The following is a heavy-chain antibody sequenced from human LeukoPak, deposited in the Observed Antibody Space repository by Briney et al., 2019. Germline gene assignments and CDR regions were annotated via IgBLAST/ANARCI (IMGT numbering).Heavy chain of an antibody. J-gene: IGHJ5*01. D-gene: IGHD1-26*01. CDR2: INPDSGGS. CDR1: GYTFTGHY. V-gene: IGHV1-2*02. Sequence: GASVKVSCKASGYTFTGHYIHWVRQAPGPGLQWMGWINPDSGGSNSAQNFQGRVTMTRDTSITKAYRELSGLRSDDTAVYYCARDPGWEIPVGWFDSWGQGTLVTVSS. CDR3: ARDPGWEIPVGWFDS.